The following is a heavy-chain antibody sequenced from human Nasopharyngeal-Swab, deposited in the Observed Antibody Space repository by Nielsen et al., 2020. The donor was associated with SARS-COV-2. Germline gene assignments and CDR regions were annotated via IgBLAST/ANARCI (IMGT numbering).Heavy chain of an antibody. Sequence: LRLSCTVSGGSIGSRDSYWNWIRQPPGKGLEWIGYIFDSGSTFYNPSLESRVTISVDTSKNHFSLRLTSMSAADTAVYYCARSSYDSSGFYSPGTDSWGQGTLVTVSS. D-gene: IGHD3-22*01. J-gene: IGHJ4*02. CDR2: IFDSGST. CDR3: ARSSYDSSGFYSPGTDS. CDR1: GGSIGSRDSY. V-gene: IGHV4-30-4*01.